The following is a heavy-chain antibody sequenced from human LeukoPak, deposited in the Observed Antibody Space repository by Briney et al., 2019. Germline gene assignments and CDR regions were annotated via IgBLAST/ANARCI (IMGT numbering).Heavy chain of an antibody. J-gene: IGHJ3*02. CDR2: IIPIFGTA. V-gene: IGHV1-69*13. Sequence: GASVKVSCKASGGTFSSYAISWVRQAPGQGLEWMGGIIPIFGTANYAQKFQGRVTITADESTSTAYMELSSLRSEDTAVYYCARTDCSSTSCPLGAFDIWGQGTTVTVSS. D-gene: IGHD2-2*01. CDR1: GGTFSSYA. CDR3: ARTDCSSTSCPLGAFDI.